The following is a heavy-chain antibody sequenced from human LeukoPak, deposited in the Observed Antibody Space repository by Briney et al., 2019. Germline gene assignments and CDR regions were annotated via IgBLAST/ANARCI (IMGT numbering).Heavy chain of an antibody. CDR2: IDKSDSYT. V-gene: IGHV5-10-1*01. CDR1: GYYFTNYW. J-gene: IGHJ4*02. Sequence: GSLKISCKGSGYYFTNYWISWVRQMTGKGLEWMGRIDKSDSYTNYSPSFQGHVTMSVDKSISTAYLQWSSLKASDTAMYYCARALCSSTSCYENYWGQGTLVTVSS. CDR3: ARALCSSTSCYENY. D-gene: IGHD2-2*01.